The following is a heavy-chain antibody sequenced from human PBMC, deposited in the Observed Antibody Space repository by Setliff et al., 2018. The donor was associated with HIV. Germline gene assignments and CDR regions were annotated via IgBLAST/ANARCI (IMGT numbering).Heavy chain of an antibody. D-gene: IGHD3-9*01. CDR1: GYTFTGYY. J-gene: IGHJ6*03. CDR3: ARDYRTTDILSSGYMDV. V-gene: IGHV1-2*06. Sequence: ASVKVSCKASGYTFTGYYIHWVRQAPGQGLQWMGRINPNICSTNYAQNFQGMATMTRDTSVNTAFMELSNLRSDDTAVYYCARDYRTTDILSSGYMDVWGKGTTVTVSS. CDR2: INPNICST.